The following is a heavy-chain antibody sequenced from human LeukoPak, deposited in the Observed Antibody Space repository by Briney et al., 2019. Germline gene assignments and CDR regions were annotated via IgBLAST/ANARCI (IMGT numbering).Heavy chain of an antibody. Sequence: PGGSLRLSCAASGFTVSSNSMTWVRQPPGKGLEWIGEINHSGSTNYNPSLKSRVTISVDTSKNQFSLKLSSVTAADTAVYYCARERSSSWYVDYWGQGTLVTVSS. V-gene: IGHV4-34*01. CDR2: INHSGST. D-gene: IGHD6-13*01. J-gene: IGHJ4*02. CDR1: GFTVSSNS. CDR3: ARERSSSWYVDY.